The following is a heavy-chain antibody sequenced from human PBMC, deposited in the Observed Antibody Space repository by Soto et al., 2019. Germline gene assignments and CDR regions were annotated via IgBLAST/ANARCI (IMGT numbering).Heavy chain of an antibody. V-gene: IGHV3-30-3*01. CDR1: GFTFSSYA. CDR2: ISYDGSNK. CDR3: ARDLESSSSPALAYYYYGMDV. D-gene: IGHD6-6*01. J-gene: IGHJ6*02. Sequence: QVQLVESGGGVVQPGRSMRLSCAASGFTFSSYAMHWVRQAPGKGLEWVAVISYDGSNKYYADSVKGRFTISRDNSKNTLYQQMNSLRAEDTAVYYCARDLESSSSPALAYYYYGMDVWGQGTTVTVSS.